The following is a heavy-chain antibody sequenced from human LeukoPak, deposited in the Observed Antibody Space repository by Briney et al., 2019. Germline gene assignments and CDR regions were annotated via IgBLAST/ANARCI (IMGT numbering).Heavy chain of an antibody. CDR3: VKDKYNFWSGSNYYYMDV. J-gene: IGHJ6*03. CDR1: GFTFSSYG. Sequence: GGSLRLSCAASGFTFSSYGMHWVRQAPGKGLECVSVISGGAGSTYYADSVKGRFTISRDNSKNTLYLQMNSLRAEDTAVYYCVKDKYNFWSGSNYYYMDVWGKGTTVTVSS. CDR2: ISGGAGST. D-gene: IGHD3-3*01. V-gene: IGHV3-23*01.